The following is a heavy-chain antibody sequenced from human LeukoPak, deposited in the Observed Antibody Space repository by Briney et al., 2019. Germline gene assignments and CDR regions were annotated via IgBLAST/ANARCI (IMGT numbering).Heavy chain of an antibody. CDR3: ARDGRGNYHLDL. Sequence: GGSLRLSCAASGFTFSAYYMAWIRQAXXXXXXWISYISDTGTSKYYADSVKGRFTISRDNTKNSMYLQINSLGAEDTAVHYCARDGRGNYHLDLWGQGTLVTVSS. J-gene: IGHJ4*02. V-gene: IGHV3-11*01. D-gene: IGHD1-26*01. CDR1: GFTFSAYY. CDR2: ISDTGTSK.